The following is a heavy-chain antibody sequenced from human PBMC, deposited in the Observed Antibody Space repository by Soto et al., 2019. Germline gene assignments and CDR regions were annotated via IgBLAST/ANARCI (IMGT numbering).Heavy chain of an antibody. CDR3: ARKGAAASYAHYYMDV. V-gene: IGHV4-61*05. D-gene: IGHD6-13*01. CDR1: GGPISSSSYY. J-gene: IGHJ6*03. CDR2: VYYSGNT. Sequence: SETLSLTCTVSGGPISSSSYYWGWIRQPPGKGLEWIGYVYYSGNTNYNPSLESRVTISVDTSRNRFSLNLTSATAADTAVYYCARKGAAASYAHYYMDVWGRGTAVTVSS.